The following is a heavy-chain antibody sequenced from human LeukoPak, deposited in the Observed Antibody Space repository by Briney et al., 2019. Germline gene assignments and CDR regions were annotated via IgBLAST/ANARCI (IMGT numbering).Heavy chain of an antibody. CDR2: ISGSGGST. D-gene: IGHD4-23*01. CDR1: GFTFSSYW. J-gene: IGHJ2*01. V-gene: IGHV3-23*01. Sequence: GGSLRLSCAASGFTFSSYWMNWVRQAPGKGLGWVSAISGSGGSTYYADSVKGRFTISRDNSKNTLYLQMNSLRAEDTAVYYCAKERANGGKTYWYFDLWGRGTLVTVSS. CDR3: AKERANGGKTYWYFDL.